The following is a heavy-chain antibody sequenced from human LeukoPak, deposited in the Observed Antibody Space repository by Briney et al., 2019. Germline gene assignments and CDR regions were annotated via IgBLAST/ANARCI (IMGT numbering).Heavy chain of an antibody. J-gene: IGHJ3*02. CDR1: GFTFSSYS. Sequence: PGGSLRLSCAASGFTFSSYSMNWVRQAPGKGLEWVSYISSSSSTIYYADSVKGRFTISRDNAKNSLYLQMNSLRAEDTAVYYCARDWAPSSGYYCWDAFDIWGQGTMVTVSS. V-gene: IGHV3-48*01. CDR3: ARDWAPSSGYYCWDAFDI. CDR2: ISSSSSTI. D-gene: IGHD3-22*01.